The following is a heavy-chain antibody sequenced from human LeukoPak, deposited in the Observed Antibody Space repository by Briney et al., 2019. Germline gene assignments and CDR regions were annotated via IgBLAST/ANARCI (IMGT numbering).Heavy chain of an antibody. CDR1: GGSISSSSYY. V-gene: IGHV4-39*01. J-gene: IGHJ4*02. CDR2: LYYSGST. CDR3: ARHSGSWYYFDY. Sequence: SETLPLTCTVSGGSISSSSYYWGWIRQPPGKGLEWIGSLYYSGSTYYNPSLKSRVTISVDTSKNQFSLKLTSVTAADTAVYYCARHSGSWYYFDYWGQGTLVTVSS. D-gene: IGHD6-13*01.